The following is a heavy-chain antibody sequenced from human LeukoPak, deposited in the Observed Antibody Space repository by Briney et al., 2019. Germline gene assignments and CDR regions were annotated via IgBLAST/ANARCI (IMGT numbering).Heavy chain of an antibody. CDR2: ICCSGNT. V-gene: IGHV4-39*01. J-gene: IGHJ4*02. D-gene: IGHD5-18*01. Sequence: SETLSLTCTVSGGSISSNNYYWRRNRQPPGKGLDGDGSICCSGNTYYNPSLKSRVTISVDTSKNQFSLTVSAVPAANTAVYYCAELYSYGFDYWGQGTLVTVSS. CDR3: AELYSYGFDY. CDR1: GGSISSNNYY.